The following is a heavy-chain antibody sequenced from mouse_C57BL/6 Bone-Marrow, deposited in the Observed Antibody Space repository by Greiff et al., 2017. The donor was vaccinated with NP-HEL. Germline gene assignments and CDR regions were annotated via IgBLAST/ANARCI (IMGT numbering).Heavy chain of an antibody. D-gene: IGHD1-1*01. Sequence: QVQLQQPGAELVKPGASVKLSCKASGYTFTSYWMHWVKQRPGQGLAWIGMIHPNSGSTNYNEKFKSKATLTVDKSSSTAYMQLSSLTSEDSAVYYCARCDYYGSSSYYFDYWGQGTTLTVSS. V-gene: IGHV1-64*01. CDR2: IHPNSGST. CDR1: GYTFTSYW. CDR3: ARCDYYGSSSYYFDY. J-gene: IGHJ2*01.